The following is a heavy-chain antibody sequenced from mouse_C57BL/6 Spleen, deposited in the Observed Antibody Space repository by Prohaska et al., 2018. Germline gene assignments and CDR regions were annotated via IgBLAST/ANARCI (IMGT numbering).Heavy chain of an antibody. V-gene: IGHV1-15*01. CDR3: TRHYGSSLYAMDY. CDR1: GYTFTDYE. Sequence: GAELVRPGASVTLSCKASGYTFTDYEMHWVKQTPVHGLEWIGAIDPETGGTAYNQKFKGKAILTADKSSSTAYMELRSLTSEDSAVYYCTRHYGSSLYAMDYWGQGTSVTVSS. J-gene: IGHJ4*01. D-gene: IGHD1-1*01. CDR2: IDPETGGT.